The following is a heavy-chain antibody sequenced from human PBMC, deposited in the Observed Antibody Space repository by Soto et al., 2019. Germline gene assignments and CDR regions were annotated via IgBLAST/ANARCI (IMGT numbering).Heavy chain of an antibody. D-gene: IGHD3-22*01. V-gene: IGHV3-21*04. Sequence: PWGSLRLSCAASGFTFVSYSINFFRHSPLKWLEWVSSISSSSSYIYYADSVKGRYTISRDNSKNTLYLQMNSLRAEDTAVYYCAKDDQVDYYDSSGYYYLNWFDPWGQGTLVTVSS. J-gene: IGHJ5*02. CDR1: GFTFVSYS. CDR3: AKDDQVDYYDSSGYYYLNWFDP. CDR2: ISSSSSYI.